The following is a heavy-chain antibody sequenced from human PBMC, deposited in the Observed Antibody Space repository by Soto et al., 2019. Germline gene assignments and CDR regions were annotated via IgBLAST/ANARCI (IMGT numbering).Heavy chain of an antibody. CDR2: IHYSSTS. Sequence: SETLSLTCTVSGGSIRKGGYYCGWVRQHPVNDMETVGYIHYSSTSAFHPSLGSRPTISVDTSINTSSLTPGSMTVAGTLIDCCARVRVRLREPIDPVDVWGPGTMVNVSS. V-gene: IGHV4-31*03. D-gene: IGHD1-26*01. J-gene: IGHJ3*01. CDR3: ARVRVRLREPIDPVDV. CDR1: GGSIRKGGYY.